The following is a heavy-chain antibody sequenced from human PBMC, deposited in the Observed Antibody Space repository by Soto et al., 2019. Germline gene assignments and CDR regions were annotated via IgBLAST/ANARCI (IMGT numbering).Heavy chain of an antibody. Sequence: GASVKVSCKASGFSFTGYYIHWLRQAPGQGLEWMGWINAHSGGTEYAQKFQGRVTLTRDTSIATAYLTLTSLTSDDTALYYCAKDLTRQLADGLDPWGQGTQVTVAS. CDR3: AKDLTRQLADGLDP. CDR2: INAHSGGT. D-gene: IGHD2-15*01. J-gene: IGHJ5*02. CDR1: GFSFTGYY. V-gene: IGHV1-2*02.